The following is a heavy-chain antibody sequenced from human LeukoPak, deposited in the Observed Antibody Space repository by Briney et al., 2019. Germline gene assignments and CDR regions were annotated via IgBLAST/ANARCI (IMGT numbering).Heavy chain of an antibody. Sequence: GGSLRLSCAASGFTFSSYGMHWVRQAPGKGLEWVAFIRYDGSNEYYAHSVKGRFTISRDNSKNTLYLQMNSLRAEDTAVYYCAKGADYVVYWGQGTLVTVSS. CDR2: IRYDGSNE. CDR3: AKGADYVVY. J-gene: IGHJ4*02. V-gene: IGHV3-30*02. CDR1: GFTFSSYG.